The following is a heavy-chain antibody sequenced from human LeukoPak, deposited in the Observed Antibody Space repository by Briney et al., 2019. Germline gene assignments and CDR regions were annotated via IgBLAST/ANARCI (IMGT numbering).Heavy chain of an antibody. V-gene: IGHV3-66*01. CDR2: LYGGGNT. CDR1: GFTVRTNY. J-gene: IGHJ4*02. Sequence: GGSLRLSCAASGFTVRTNYMSWVRQAPGKGLEWVSVLYGGGNTYYADSVKGRFTISRDDSKNTLYLQMSSLRVADTAVYYCARVGSGDIYGYGDYWGQGTLVTVSS. CDR3: ARVGSGDIYGYGDY. D-gene: IGHD5-18*01.